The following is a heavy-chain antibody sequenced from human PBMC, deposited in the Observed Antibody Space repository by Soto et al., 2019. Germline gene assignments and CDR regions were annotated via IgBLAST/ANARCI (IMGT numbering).Heavy chain of an antibody. V-gene: IGHV4-4*02. D-gene: IGHD3-3*02. CDR3: ARTEAVAAIFGYYGMDV. Sequence: SETLSLTCAVSGGSISSSNWWSWVRQPPGKGLEWIGEIYHSGSTNYNPSLKSRVTISVDKSKNQFSLKLSSVTAADTAVYYCARTEAVAAIFGYYGMDVWGQGTTVTVSS. J-gene: IGHJ6*02. CDR2: IYHSGST. CDR1: GGSISSSNW.